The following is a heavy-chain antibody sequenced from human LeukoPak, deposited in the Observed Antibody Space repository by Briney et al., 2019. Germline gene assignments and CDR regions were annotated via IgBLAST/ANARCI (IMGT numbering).Heavy chain of an antibody. D-gene: IGHD3-10*01. V-gene: IGHV4-59*01. Sequence: SETLSLTCTVSGGSISSYFWSWIRQPPGKGLEWIGYIYYSGSTNYNPSLKSRVTISVDTSKNQFSLKLSSVTAADTAVYYCASGLANYYGSGSRVWYYYYYMDVWGKGTTVTISS. CDR2: IYYSGST. J-gene: IGHJ6*03. CDR3: ASGLANYYGSGSRVWYYYYYMDV. CDR1: GGSISSYF.